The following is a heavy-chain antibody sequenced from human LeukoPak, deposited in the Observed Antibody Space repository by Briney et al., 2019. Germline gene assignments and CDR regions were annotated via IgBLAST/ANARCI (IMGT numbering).Heavy chain of an antibody. J-gene: IGHJ4*02. D-gene: IGHD4-11*01. V-gene: IGHV4-38-2*01. CDR2: IYHSGST. CDR1: GYSISSGYY. CDR3: ARRGLQTPFDY. Sequence: SETLSLTCAVSGYSISSGYYWGWIRQPPGKGLEWIGSIYHSGSTYYNPSLKSRVTISVDTSKNQFSLKPSSVTAADTAVYYCARRGLQTPFDYWGQGTLVTVSS.